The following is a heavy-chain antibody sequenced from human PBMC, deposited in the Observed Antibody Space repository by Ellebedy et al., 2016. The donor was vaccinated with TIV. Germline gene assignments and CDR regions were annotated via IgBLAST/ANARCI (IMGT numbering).Heavy chain of an antibody. D-gene: IGHD3-3*01. V-gene: IGHV5-51*01. CDR3: ASSGVYYYGMDV. CDR1: GYSFTNSW. J-gene: IGHJ6*02. CDR2: IYPGDSDT. Sequence: GESLKISXKGSGYSFTNSWIAWVRQMPGKGLEWMGIIYPGDSDTRYSPSFQGQVTISADKSIGTAYLQWSSLKASDTAMNYCASSGVYYYGMDVWGQGTTVTVSS.